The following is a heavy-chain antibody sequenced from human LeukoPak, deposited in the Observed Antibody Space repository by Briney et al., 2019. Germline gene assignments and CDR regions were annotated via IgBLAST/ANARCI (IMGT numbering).Heavy chain of an antibody. D-gene: IGHD2-15*01. J-gene: IGHJ3*02. V-gene: IGHV4-39*07. Sequence: SETLSLTCTVSGGSISSSSYYWGWIRQPPGKGLEWIGSIYYSGSTYYNPSLKSRVTISVDTSKNQFSLKLSSVTAADTAVYYCARGADPGGIVVVVAALDAFDIWGQGTMVTVSS. CDR1: GGSISSSSYY. CDR2: IYYSGST. CDR3: ARGADPGGIVVVVAALDAFDI.